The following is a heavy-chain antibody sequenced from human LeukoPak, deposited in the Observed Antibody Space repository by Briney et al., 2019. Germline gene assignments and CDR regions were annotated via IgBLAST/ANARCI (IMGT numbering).Heavy chain of an antibody. Sequence: SETLSLTCTVSGGSISSGGYYWRWIRQPPGKGLEWIGYIYHSGSTYYNPSLKSRVTISVDRSKNQFSLKLSSVTAADTAVYYCASSAIGYCSSTSCYTADYWGQGTLVTVSS. CDR3: ASSAIGYCSSTSCYTADY. D-gene: IGHD2-2*02. CDR1: GGSISSGGYY. CDR2: IYHSGST. J-gene: IGHJ4*02. V-gene: IGHV4-30-2*01.